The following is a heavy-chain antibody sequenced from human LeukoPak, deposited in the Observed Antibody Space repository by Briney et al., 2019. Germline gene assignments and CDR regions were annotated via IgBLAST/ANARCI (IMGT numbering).Heavy chain of an antibody. V-gene: IGHV4-59*01. CDR1: GDSIGRYY. CDR2: VYYRGSTYYSGST. J-gene: IGHJ6*03. D-gene: IGHD2/OR15-2a*01. Sequence: SETLSLTCTVSGDSIGRYYWSWIRQPPGKGLEWIGYVYYRGSTYYSGSTNYNPSLKSRVTMSVDTSKNQFSLKVSSVTAADTAVYYCARCGSNNRGYYYMDDWGKGTTVTVSS. CDR3: ARCGSNNRGYYYMDD.